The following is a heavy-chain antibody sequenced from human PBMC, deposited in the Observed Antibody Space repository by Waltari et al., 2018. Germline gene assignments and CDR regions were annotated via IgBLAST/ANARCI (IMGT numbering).Heavy chain of an antibody. CDR3: ATDVSPKNVVTRPFES. V-gene: IGHV1-69-2*01. J-gene: IGHJ1*01. CDR2: IGPEDDET. D-gene: IGHD3-22*01. Sequence: EVQLVQSGPEVREPGTSVKISCKTSGYNFVDQYLHWVKQSPGKGPEWVGLIGPEDDETIYPDRFRVRVIMSADTSTDTAYLDIETLRTEDTAIYYCATDVSPKNVVTRPFESWGQGTLVTVSS. CDR1: GYNFVDQY.